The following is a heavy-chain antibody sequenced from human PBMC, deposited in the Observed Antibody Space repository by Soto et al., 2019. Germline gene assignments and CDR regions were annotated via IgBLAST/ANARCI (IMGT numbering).Heavy chain of an antibody. V-gene: IGHV3-23*01. D-gene: IGHD3-10*01. J-gene: IGHJ4*01. CDR1: GFTFSSYA. CDR3: AKDYYGSGSRGFLDY. Sequence: EVQLLESGGGLVQPGGSLRLSCAASGFTFSSYAMSWVRQAPGKGLEWVSGISGNGGSTYYADSVKGRFTISRDKSKSTLYLQMNSLRAEDTAVYYCAKDYYGSGSRGFLDYWGHGTLVTVSS. CDR2: ISGNGGST.